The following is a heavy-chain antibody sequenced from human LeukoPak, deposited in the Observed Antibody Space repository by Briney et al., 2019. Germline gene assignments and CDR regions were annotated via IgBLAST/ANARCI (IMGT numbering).Heavy chain of an antibody. CDR3: ARDPLIGSTYTTAWGY. Sequence: PGGSLRLSCAASGFTFSDYYMTWIRQAPGKGLEWVSYSSSTGNIIFYADSVKGRFTISRDNAKNSLYLQMNSLSAEDTAVYYCARDPLIGSTYTTAWGYWGQGTLVTVSS. CDR2: SSSTGNII. CDR1: GFTFSDYY. J-gene: IGHJ4*02. V-gene: IGHV3-11*04. D-gene: IGHD2-2*01.